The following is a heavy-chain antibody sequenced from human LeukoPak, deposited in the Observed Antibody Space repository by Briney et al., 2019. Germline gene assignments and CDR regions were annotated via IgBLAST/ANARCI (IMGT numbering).Heavy chain of an antibody. CDR2: IAPGDSYT. CDR1: GYSFTSYW. J-gene: IGHJ5*02. CDR3: ARHDGYCSGGSCRTWFDP. D-gene: IGHD2-15*01. V-gene: IGHV5-10-1*01. Sequence: GESLKISCKGSGYSFTSYWISWVRQMPGKGLEWMGRIAPGDSYTRYSPSFQGHVTISADKSITTAYLQWSSLKASDTAMYYCARHDGYCSGGSCRTWFDPWGQGTPVPLSS.